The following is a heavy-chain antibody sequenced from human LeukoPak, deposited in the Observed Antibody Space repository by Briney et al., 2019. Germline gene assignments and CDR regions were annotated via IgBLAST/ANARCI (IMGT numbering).Heavy chain of an antibody. CDR2: IRSSDGTV. CDR1: GFTFSYYT. D-gene: IGHD4-17*01. CDR3: ARGVKTTVTN. Sequence: GGSLRLSWVASGFTFSYYTMNWARQAPGKGLEWISYIRSSDGTVSYADSVKGRFTISTDTAKNSLFLQMNSLRAEDTAVYYCARGVKTTVTNWGQGTLVTVSS. J-gene: IGHJ4*02. V-gene: IGHV3-48*01.